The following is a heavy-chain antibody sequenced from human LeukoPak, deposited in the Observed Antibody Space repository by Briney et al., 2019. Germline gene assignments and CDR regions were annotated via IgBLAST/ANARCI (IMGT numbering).Heavy chain of an antibody. D-gene: IGHD2-8*02. CDR3: ATYRQVLLPFES. V-gene: IGHV3-21*04. CDR1: GFTFSRSD. CDR2: ISSSSSYI. Sequence: GGSLRLSCAASGFTFSRSDMNWVRQAPGKGLEWVSSISSSSSYIYYTDSLKGRFTISRDNAKNSLYLQMNSLRAEDTAIYYCATYRQVLLPFESWGQGTLVTVSS. J-gene: IGHJ4*02.